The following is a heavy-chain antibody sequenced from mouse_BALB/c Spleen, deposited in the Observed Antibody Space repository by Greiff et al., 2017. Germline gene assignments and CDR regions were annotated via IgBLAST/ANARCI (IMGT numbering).Heavy chain of an antibody. D-gene: IGHD1-1*02. CDR3: ARFYGGNIGFAY. V-gene: IGHV1-9*01. CDR1: GYTFSSYW. J-gene: IGHJ3*01. Sequence: QVQLKQSGAELMKPGASVKISCKATGYTFSSYWIEWVKQRPGHGLEWIGEILPGSGSTNYNEKFKGKATFTADTSSNTAYMQLSSLTSEDSAVYYCARFYGGNIGFAYWGQGTLVTVSA. CDR2: ILPGSGST.